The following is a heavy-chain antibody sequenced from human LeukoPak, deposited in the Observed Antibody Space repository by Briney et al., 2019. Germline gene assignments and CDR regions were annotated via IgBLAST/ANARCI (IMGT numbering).Heavy chain of an antibody. CDR1: GFTFSSYS. J-gene: IGHJ5*02. V-gene: IGHV3-48*04. D-gene: IGHD1-7*01. CDR2: ISSSNSTI. Sequence: PGGSLRLSCAASGFTFSSYSMNWVRQAPGKGLEWVSYISSSNSTIYYADSVKGRFTISRDNAKNSLYLQMNSLRAEDTAAYYCARGATDTTRWFDPWGQGTLVTVSS. CDR3: ARGATDTTRWFDP.